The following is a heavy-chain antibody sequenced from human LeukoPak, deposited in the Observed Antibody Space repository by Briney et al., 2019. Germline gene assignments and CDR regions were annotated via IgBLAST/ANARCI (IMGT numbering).Heavy chain of an antibody. D-gene: IGHD1-26*01. CDR3: ASSGNYYGAFDI. Sequence: GGSLRLSCAASGFRVSGYDLNWIRQAPGKGLEWIAYISISSSDIHYADSVRGRFTISRDNANNSLYLQLSSLRVEDTAVYHCASSGNYYGAFDIWGQGTMVTVSS. J-gene: IGHJ3*02. V-gene: IGHV3-11*03. CDR1: GFRVSGYD. CDR2: ISISSSDI.